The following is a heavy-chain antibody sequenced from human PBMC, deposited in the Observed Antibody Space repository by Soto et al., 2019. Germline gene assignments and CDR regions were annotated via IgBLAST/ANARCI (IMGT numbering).Heavy chain of an antibody. CDR2: IYTSGST. J-gene: IGHJ4*02. V-gene: IGHV4-4*07. CDR1: GGSISSYY. CDR3: AYGGKGVDYFDY. Sequence: SETLSLTCTVSGGSISSYYWSWIRQPAGKGLEWIGRIYTSGSTNYNTSLKSRVTMSVDTSKNQFSLKLSSVTAADTAVYYCAYGGKGVDYFDYWGQGTLVTVSS. D-gene: IGHD2-15*01.